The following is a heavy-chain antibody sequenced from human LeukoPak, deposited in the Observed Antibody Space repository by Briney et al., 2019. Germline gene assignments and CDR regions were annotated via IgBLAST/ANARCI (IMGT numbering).Heavy chain of an antibody. CDR3: ARAGRFLEWLSSSYYYYMDV. D-gene: IGHD3-3*01. CDR2: ISSSGSTI. CDR1: GFTFSSYE. J-gene: IGHJ6*03. V-gene: IGHV3-48*03. Sequence: PGGSLRLSXAASGFTFSSYEMNWVRQAPGKGLEWVSYISSSGSTIYYADSVKGRFTISRDNAKNSLYLQMNSLRAEDTAVYYCARAGRFLEWLSSSYYYYMDVWGKGTTVTVSS.